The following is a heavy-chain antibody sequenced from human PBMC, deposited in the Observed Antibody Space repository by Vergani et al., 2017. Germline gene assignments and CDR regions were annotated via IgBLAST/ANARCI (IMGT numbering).Heavy chain of an antibody. V-gene: IGHV4-59*01. CDR3: ARGYSYGRIDY. CDR2: IYYSGST. Sequence: QVQLQESGPGLVKPSETLSLTCTVSGGSISSYYWSLIRQPPGKGLEWIGYIYYSGSTNYNPSLKSRVTISVDTSKNQFSLKLSSVTAADTAVYYCARGYSYGRIDYWGQGTLVTVSS. CDR1: GGSISSYY. J-gene: IGHJ4*02. D-gene: IGHD5-18*01.